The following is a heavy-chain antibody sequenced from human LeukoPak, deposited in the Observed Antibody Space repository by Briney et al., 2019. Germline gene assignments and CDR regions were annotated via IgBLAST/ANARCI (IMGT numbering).Heavy chain of an antibody. CDR3: ARHGGKRWLQSSPCDY. CDR1: GGSFSGYY. J-gene: IGHJ4*02. Sequence: PSETLSLTCAVYGGSFSGYYWSWIRQPPGKGLEWIGEINHSGSTNYNPSLRSRVTISVDTSKNQFSLKLSSVTAADTAVYYCARHGGKRWLQSSPCDYWGQGTLVTVSS. V-gene: IGHV4-34*01. CDR2: INHSGST. D-gene: IGHD5-24*01.